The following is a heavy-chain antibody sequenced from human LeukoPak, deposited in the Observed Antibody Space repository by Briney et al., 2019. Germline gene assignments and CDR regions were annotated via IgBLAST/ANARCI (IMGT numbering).Heavy chain of an antibody. CDR2: ISHDGRNT. D-gene: IGHD3-16*01. CDR1: GFRFSSYA. J-gene: IGHJ4*02. Sequence: PGGSLRLSCAAPGFRFSSYAIHWVRQGPGDGLEWVAFISHDGRNTDYADSVKGRFAISRDNSRGTLFLQMNSLRLEDTAIYYCARVWGDRGSDYFEHWGQGTLVTVSS. CDR3: ARVWGDRGSDYFEH. V-gene: IGHV3-30*09.